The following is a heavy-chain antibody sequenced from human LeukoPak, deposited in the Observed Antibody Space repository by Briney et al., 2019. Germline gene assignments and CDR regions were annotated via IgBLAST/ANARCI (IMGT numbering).Heavy chain of an antibody. CDR2: IKQDGSEK. CDR3: AKANQQLVPRDFDY. Sequence: PGGSLRLSCAASGFTFSSYWMSWVRQAPGKGLEWVANIKQDGSEKYYVDSVKGRFTISRDNAKNSLYLQMNSLRAEDTAVYYCAKANQQLVPRDFDYWGQGTLVTVSS. V-gene: IGHV3-7*03. CDR1: GFTFSSYW. D-gene: IGHD6-13*01. J-gene: IGHJ4*02.